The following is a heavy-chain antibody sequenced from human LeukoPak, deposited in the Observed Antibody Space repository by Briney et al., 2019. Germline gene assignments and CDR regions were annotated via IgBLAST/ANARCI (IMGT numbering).Heavy chain of an antibody. Sequence: PGGSLRLSCAASGFTFSNYAMSWVRQAPGKGLEWVSIISSSGDITYYADSVKGRFTISRDNSRNTVYLQMNSLRAEDTALYYCAKRTQWELLSHPFDYWGRGTLVTVSS. V-gene: IGHV3-23*01. CDR1: GFTFSNYA. J-gene: IGHJ4*02. CDR3: AKRTQWELLSHPFDY. D-gene: IGHD1-26*01. CDR2: ISSSGDIT.